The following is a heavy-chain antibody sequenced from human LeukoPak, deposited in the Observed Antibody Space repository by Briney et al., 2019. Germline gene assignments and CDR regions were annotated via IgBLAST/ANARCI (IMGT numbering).Heavy chain of an antibody. V-gene: IGHV1-2*02. Sequence: ASVKVSCKSSGYTFTGYYMHWVRQAPGQGLEWMGWINPNSGGTNYAQKFQGRVTMTRDTSISTAYMELSRLRSDDTAVYYCARDLEWLYPGGAFDIWGQGTMVTVSS. CDR3: ARDLEWLYPGGAFDI. CDR2: INPNSGGT. D-gene: IGHD3-3*01. J-gene: IGHJ3*02. CDR1: GYTFTGYY.